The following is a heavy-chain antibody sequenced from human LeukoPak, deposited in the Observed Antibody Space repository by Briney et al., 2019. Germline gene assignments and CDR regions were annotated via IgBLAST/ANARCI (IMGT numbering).Heavy chain of an antibody. CDR1: GFSFNTYT. CDR2: ITSSGTYI. CDR3: VTEAAVAS. D-gene: IGHD6-13*01. Sequence: GGSLRLSCAASGFSFNTYTMNWVRQAPGKGLEWVSSITSSGTYIYYADSVKGRFTISRDNAKKSLSLQMNSLRGEDTAIYYCVTEAAVASWGQGTLVTVSS. J-gene: IGHJ4*02. V-gene: IGHV3-21*01.